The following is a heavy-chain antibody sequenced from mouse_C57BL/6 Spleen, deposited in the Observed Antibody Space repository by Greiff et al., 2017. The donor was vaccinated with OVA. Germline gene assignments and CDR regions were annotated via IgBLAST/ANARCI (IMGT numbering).Heavy chain of an antibody. D-gene: IGHD1-1*01. V-gene: IGHV7-3*01. CDR1: GFTFTDYY. Sequence: EVMLVESGGGLVQPGGSLSLSCAASGFTFTDYYMSWVRQPPGKALEWLGFIRNKANGYTTEYSASVQGRFTISRDNSQSILYLQMNALRAEDSATYYCARPYGSSWYFDVWGTGTTVTVSS. CDR3: ARPYGSSWYFDV. J-gene: IGHJ1*03. CDR2: IRNKANGYTT.